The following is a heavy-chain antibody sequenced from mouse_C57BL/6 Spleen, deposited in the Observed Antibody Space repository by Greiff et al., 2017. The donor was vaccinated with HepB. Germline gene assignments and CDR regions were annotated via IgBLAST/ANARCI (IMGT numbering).Heavy chain of an antibody. CDR2: IHPNSGST. CDR1: GYTFTSYW. V-gene: IGHV1-64*01. CDR3: ARGETVVDPFAY. J-gene: IGHJ3*01. D-gene: IGHD1-1*01. Sequence: QVHVKQSGAELVKPGASVKLSCKASGYTFTSYWMHWVKQRPGQGLEWIGMIHPNSGSTNYNEKFKSKATLTVDKSSSTAYMQLSSLTSEDSAVYYCARGETVVDPFAYWGQGTLVTVSA.